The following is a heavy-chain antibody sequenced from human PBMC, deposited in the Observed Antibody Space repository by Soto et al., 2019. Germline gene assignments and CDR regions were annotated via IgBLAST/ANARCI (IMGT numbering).Heavy chain of an antibody. D-gene: IGHD3-16*01. CDR1: GGSFTSTNYF. CDR2: IYYSGST. J-gene: IGHJ6*03. Sequence: PSETLSLTCTVSGGSFTSTNYFFGWIRQPPGKGLEWIGYIYYSGSTNYNPSLKSRVTISVDTSKNQFSLKLSSVTAADTAVYYCARTSKSGSLITFGGADMDVWGKGTTVTVSS. V-gene: IGHV4-61*05. CDR3: ARTSKSGSLITFGGADMDV.